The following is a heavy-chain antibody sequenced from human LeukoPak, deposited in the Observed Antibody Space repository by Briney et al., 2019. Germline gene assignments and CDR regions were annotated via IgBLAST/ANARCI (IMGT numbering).Heavy chain of an antibody. V-gene: IGHV3-21*01. CDR2: ISSSSSYI. J-gene: IGHJ6*03. D-gene: IGHD5-18*01. CDR1: GFTVSSNY. CDR3: ARQVDTLYYYYYYMDV. Sequence: KPGGSLRLSCAASGFTVSSNYMSSVRQAPGKGLEWVSSISSSSSYIYYADSVKGRFTISRDNAKNSLYLQMNSLRAEDTAVYYCARQVDTLYYYYYYMDVGDKGTTVTVS.